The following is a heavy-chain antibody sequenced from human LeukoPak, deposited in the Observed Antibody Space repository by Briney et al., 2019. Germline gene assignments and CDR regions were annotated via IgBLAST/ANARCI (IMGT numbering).Heavy chain of an antibody. CDR1: GFTVSSNY. V-gene: IGHV3-66*01. Sequence: PGGSLRLSCAASGFTVSSNYMSWVRQAPGKGLEWVSVIYSGGSTYYADSVKGRFTISRDNSKNTVYLHMNSLRAEDTAVYYCARANPRYFDYWGQGTLVTVSS. CDR2: IYSGGST. CDR3: ARANPRYFDY. J-gene: IGHJ4*02.